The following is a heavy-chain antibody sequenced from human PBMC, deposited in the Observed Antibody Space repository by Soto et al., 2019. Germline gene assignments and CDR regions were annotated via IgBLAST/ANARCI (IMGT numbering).Heavy chain of an antibody. CDR3: ASRGYSSMTYYYGMEF. V-gene: IGHV1-8*01. D-gene: IGHD6-13*01. CDR1: GYTFTSYD. Sequence: ASVKVSCKASGYTFTSYDINWVRRATGEGLEWMGWMNPKSGNRGYAQKFQGRVTMTRNTSISTAHMELSSLRSEDTAVYYCASRGYSSMTYYYGMEFWGQGTTVTLSS. CDR2: MNPKSGNR. J-gene: IGHJ6*02.